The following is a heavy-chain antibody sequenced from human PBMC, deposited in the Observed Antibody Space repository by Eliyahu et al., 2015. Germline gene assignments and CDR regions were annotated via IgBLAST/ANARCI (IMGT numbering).Heavy chain of an antibody. CDR1: GFTFDDYA. V-gene: IGHV3-9*01. D-gene: IGHD1-26*01. CDR2: ISWNSGSI. J-gene: IGHJ4*02. Sequence: VESGGGLVQPGRSLRLSCAGSGFTFDDYAMYWVRQTPGKGLEWVXGISWNSGSIGYADSVQGRFTVSRDNAKNSLYLQMNSLRTEDTAFYYCVKGNPSGSSSWGQGTLVTVSS. CDR3: VKGNPSGSSS.